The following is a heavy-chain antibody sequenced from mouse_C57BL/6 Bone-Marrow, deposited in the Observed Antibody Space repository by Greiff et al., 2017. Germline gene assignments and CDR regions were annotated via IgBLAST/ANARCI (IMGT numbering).Heavy chain of an antibody. CDR2: INPNNGGT. CDR3: ARRGTTVVAKMDY. V-gene: IGHV1-26*01. J-gene: IGHJ4*01. Sequence: EVQLQQSGPELVKPGDSVKISCKASGYTLTDYYMNWVKQSHGKSLEWIGDINPNNGGTSYNQKFKGKATLTVDKSSSTAYMELRSLTSEDSAVYYCARRGTTVVAKMDYWGQGTSVTVSS. CDR1: GYTLTDYY. D-gene: IGHD1-1*01.